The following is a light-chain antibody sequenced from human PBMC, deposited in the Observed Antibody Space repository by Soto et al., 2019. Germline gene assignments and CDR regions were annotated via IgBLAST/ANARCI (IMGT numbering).Light chain of an antibody. CDR1: QSISSW. CDR2: DAS. CDR3: QQYNSYSWT. J-gene: IGKJ1*01. V-gene: IGKV1-5*01. Sequence: DIQITNSPSTVSASVGDRVTMTCRASQSISSWLAWYQQKPGKAPKLLIYDASSLESGVPSRFSGSGSGTEFTLTISSLQPDDFATYYCQQYNSYSWTFGQGTKVDI.